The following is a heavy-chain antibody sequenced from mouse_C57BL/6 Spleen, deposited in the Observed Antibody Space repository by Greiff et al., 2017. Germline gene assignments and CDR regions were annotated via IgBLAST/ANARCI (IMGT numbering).Heavy chain of an antibody. J-gene: IGHJ3*01. Sequence: VQLQQSGAELMKPGASVKLSCTATGYKFTGYWIEWVKQRPGHGLEWIGEILPGSGSTKYNEKFKGKATFTAETSSNTAYMQLSSLTTEDSAIYDCASSDSACPCFAYWGQGTLVTVSA. CDR3: ASSDSACPCFAY. D-gene: IGHD3-3*01. V-gene: IGHV1-9*01. CDR1: GYKFTGYW. CDR2: ILPGSGST.